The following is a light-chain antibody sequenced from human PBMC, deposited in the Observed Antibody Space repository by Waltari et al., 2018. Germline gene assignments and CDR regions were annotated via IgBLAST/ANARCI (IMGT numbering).Light chain of an antibody. J-gene: IGLJ2*01. Sequence: QSALTQPASVSGSPGQSITISCSGTSNDIGSYNYISWYQQHPGRAPKLMIYDVSDRPSGLFDRFYGSKSGNTASLSISGLQAEDEADYYGSSYTSSGTLVFGGGTKLTVL. CDR2: DVS. CDR1: SNDIGSYNY. CDR3: SSYTSSGTLV. V-gene: IGLV2-14*03.